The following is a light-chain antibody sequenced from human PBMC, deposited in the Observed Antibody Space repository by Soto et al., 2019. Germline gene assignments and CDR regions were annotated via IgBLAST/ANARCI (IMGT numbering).Light chain of an antibody. Sequence: DMQMTQSPSTLAASVGDRVTITCRASQTISSWMAWYQHKPGKAPKLLIYKTSTLESGVPSRFSGSGSGTEFTLTISSLHPDDFATYFCQQYRTVGQGTKVEL. CDR3: QQYRT. CDR1: QTISSW. CDR2: KTS. V-gene: IGKV1-5*03. J-gene: IGKJ1*01.